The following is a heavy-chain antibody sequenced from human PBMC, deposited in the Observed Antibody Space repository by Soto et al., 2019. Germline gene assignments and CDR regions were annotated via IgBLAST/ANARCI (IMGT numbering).Heavy chain of an antibody. J-gene: IGHJ4*02. CDR1: GGSFSGYY. V-gene: IGHV4-34*01. Sequence: SETLSLTCAVYGGSFSGYYWSWIRQPPGKGLEWIGEINHSGSTNYNPSLKSRVTISVDTSKNQFSLKLSSVTAADTAVYYCARGRTIFGYWGQGTLVTVSS. CDR2: INHSGST. CDR3: ARGRTIFGY. D-gene: IGHD3-3*01.